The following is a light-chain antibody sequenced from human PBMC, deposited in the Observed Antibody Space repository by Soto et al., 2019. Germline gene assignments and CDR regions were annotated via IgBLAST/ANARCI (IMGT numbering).Light chain of an antibody. V-gene: IGLV2-14*01. J-gene: IGLJ2*01. CDR3: SSYTSSSTLVV. CDR1: SSDVGGYNY. Sequence: QSALTQPASVSGSPGQSITISCTGTSSDVGGYNYVSWYQQHPGKAPKLMIYDVSNRPSGVSNRFSGSKSGNTASLTISGLQAEDEADYHCSSYTSSSTLVVFGGGPKLTVL. CDR2: DVS.